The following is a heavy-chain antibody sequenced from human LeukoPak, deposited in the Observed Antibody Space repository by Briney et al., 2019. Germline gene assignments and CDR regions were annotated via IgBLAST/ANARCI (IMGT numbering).Heavy chain of an antibody. CDR2: INPNSGGT. D-gene: IGHD3-10*01. Sequence: ASVTVSCTASGYTFTGYYMHWVRQAPGQGLEWMGWINPNSGGTNYAQKFQGRVTMTRDTSISTAYMELSRLRSDDTAVYYCARGRFSGGGSCGSGSLHYWGQGTLVTVSS. CDR1: GYTFTGYY. J-gene: IGHJ4*02. CDR3: ARGRFSGGGSCGSGSLHY. V-gene: IGHV1-2*02.